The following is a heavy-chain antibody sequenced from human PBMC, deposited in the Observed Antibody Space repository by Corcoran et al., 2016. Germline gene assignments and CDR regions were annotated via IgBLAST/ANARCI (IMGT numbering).Heavy chain of an antibody. CDR1: GFTFSSYG. D-gene: IGHD6-25*01. CDR3: ARSIAAPFDAFDI. J-gene: IGHJ3*02. CDR2: IWYDGSNK. V-gene: IGHV3-33*01. Sequence: QVQLVESGGGVVQPGRSLRLSCAASGFTFSSYGMHWVRQAPGKGLEWVAVIWYDGSNKYYADSVKGRFTISRDNSKNTLYLQMNSLRAEDTAVYYCARSIAAPFDAFDIWGQGTMVTVSS.